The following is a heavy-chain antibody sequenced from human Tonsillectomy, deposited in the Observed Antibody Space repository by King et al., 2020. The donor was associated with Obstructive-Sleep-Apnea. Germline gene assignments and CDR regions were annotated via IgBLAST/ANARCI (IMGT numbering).Heavy chain of an antibody. CDR1: GYTFNRYG. V-gene: IGHV1-18*01. J-gene: IGHJ6*02. CDR3: ARGRLSYYDTSGYYGGMDV. D-gene: IGHD3-22*01. CDR2: ISAYNGNT. Sequence: VQLVESGAEVKKPGASVKVSCKASGYTFNRYGISWVRQAPGQGLEWMGWISAYNGNTNYAQKFQGRVTMTTDTSTSTAYMELRSLRSDDTAVYYCARGRLSYYDTSGYYGGMDVWGQGTTVTVSS.